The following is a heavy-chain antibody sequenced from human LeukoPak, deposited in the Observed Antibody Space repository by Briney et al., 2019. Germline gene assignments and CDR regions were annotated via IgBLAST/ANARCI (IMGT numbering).Heavy chain of an antibody. J-gene: IGHJ4*02. CDR2: INPNRGDT. CDR3: TRDLLGFATTPLSD. D-gene: IGHD4-17*01. V-gene: IGHV1-2*02. Sequence: ASVTVSFKASGYTFTNNYIHWVRQAPGHGLEWMGWINPNRGDTNYAQKFQGRVTMTRDTSISTAFMELTRLTSDDTAVYYCTRDLLGFATTPLSDWGQGTLVTVSS. CDR1: GYTFTNNY.